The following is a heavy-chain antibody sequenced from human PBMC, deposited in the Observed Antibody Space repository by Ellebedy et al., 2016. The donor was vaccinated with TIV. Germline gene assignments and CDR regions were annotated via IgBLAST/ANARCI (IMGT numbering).Heavy chain of an antibody. D-gene: IGHD6-19*01. CDR1: GFTFSSYA. CDR2: ISGSGGST. Sequence: GGSLRLXCAASGFTFSSYAMSWVRQAPGKGLEWVSAISGSGGSTYYADSVKGRFTISRDNSKNTLYLQMNSLRAEDTAVYYCAKAWAVAGTLHYFDYWGQGTLVTVSS. V-gene: IGHV3-23*01. J-gene: IGHJ4*02. CDR3: AKAWAVAGTLHYFDY.